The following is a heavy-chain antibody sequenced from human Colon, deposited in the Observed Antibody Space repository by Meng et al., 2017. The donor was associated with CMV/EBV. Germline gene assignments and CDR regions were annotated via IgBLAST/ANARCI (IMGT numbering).Heavy chain of an antibody. J-gene: IGHJ4*02. CDR2: IRDGGET. Sequence: GESLKISCTASGFTFNTYALNWVRQAPGKGLEWVADIRDGGETFYAGSVKGRFTISRDDSRNTLYLQMNSLRGEDTALYYCAKAIDFDSWGQGTLVTVSS. CDR1: GFTFNTYA. CDR3: AKAIDFDS. V-gene: IGHV3-23*01.